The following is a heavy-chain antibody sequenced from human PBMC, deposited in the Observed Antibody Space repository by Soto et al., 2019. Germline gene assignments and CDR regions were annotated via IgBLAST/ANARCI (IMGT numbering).Heavy chain of an antibody. D-gene: IGHD6-19*01. V-gene: IGHV3-33*01. J-gene: IGHJ6*02. CDR2: IWYDGSNK. CDR1: GFTFSSYG. Sequence: QVQLVESGGGVVQPGRSLRLSCAASGFTFSSYGMHWVRQAPGKGLEWVAVIWYDGSNKYYADSVKGRFTISRDNSKNTLYLQMNSLRAEDTAVYYCARDEQWLGYYSGMDVWGQGTTVTVSS. CDR3: ARDEQWLGYYSGMDV.